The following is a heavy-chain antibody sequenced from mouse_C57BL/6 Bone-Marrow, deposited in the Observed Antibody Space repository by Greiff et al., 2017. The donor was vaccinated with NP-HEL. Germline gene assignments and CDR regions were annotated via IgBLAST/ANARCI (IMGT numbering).Heavy chain of an antibody. D-gene: IGHD2-4*01. V-gene: IGHV1-63*01. J-gene: IGHJ3*01. Sequence: VKLMESGAELVRPGTSVKMSCKASGYTFTNYWIGWAKQRPGHGLEWIGDIYPGGGYTNYNEKFKSKATLTADKSSSTAYMQFSSLTSEDSAIYYCAIYDYDVFAYWGQGTLVTVSA. CDR1: GYTFTNYW. CDR3: AIYDYDVFAY. CDR2: IYPGGGYT.